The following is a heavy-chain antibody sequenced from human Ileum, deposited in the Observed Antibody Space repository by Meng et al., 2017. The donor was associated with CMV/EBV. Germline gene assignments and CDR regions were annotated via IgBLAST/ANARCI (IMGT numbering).Heavy chain of an antibody. CDR2: ISSESAYI. J-gene: IGHJ4*02. D-gene: IGHD1-1*01. V-gene: IGHV3-21*01. Sequence: GESLKISCTGSGFLFSYYSMNWVRQAPGKGLEWVSSISSESAYILYADSVKGRFSISRDNAKDSLYLQMDSLRAEDTAIYYCARYETGSHTTSNEDWGRGTLVTVSS. CDR1: GFLFSYYS. CDR3: ARYETGSHTTSNED.